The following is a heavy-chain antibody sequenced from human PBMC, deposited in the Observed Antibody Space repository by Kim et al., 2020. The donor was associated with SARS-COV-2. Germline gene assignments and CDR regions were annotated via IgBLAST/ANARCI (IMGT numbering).Heavy chain of an antibody. Sequence: SETLSLTCTISGASIGTDYWTWIRQSPGRGLEWIGYIFYTGKTSYNPSLRSRVSLSLDTSSNQFSLRLNSVTAADTAVYFCARLPDINGWPFDYWAQGTLVTVSS. CDR1: GASIGTDY. CDR2: IFYTGKT. CDR3: ARLPDINGWPFDY. D-gene: IGHD6-19*01. J-gene: IGHJ4*02. V-gene: IGHV4-59*08.